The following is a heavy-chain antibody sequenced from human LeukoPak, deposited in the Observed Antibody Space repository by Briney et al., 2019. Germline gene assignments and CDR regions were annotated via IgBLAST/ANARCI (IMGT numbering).Heavy chain of an antibody. CDR3: AGRGTGTTLAFDY. V-gene: IGHV5-51*01. Sequence: GESLKISCKSFGYSFTDHWVAWVRQMPGKGPEWMGIIYPGDSDTRYSPSFQGQVTISVDKSISTAYLQWSSLKASDTAIYYCAGRGTGTTLAFDYWGQGTLVTVSS. CDR1: GYSFTDHW. D-gene: IGHD1-1*01. J-gene: IGHJ4*02. CDR2: IYPGDSDT.